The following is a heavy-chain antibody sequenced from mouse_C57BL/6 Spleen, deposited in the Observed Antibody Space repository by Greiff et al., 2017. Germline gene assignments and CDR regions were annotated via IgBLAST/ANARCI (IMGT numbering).Heavy chain of an antibody. CDR2: ISDGGSYT. CDR3: ARDPSFDY. J-gene: IGHJ2*01. CDR1: GFTFSSYA. V-gene: IGHV5-4*01. Sequence: EVKLMESGGGLVKPGGSLKLSCAASGFTFSSYALSWVRQTPEKRLEWVATISDGGSYTYYPDNVKGRFTSSRDNAKNNLYLQMSHLKSEDTAMYYCARDPSFDYWGQGTTLTVSS.